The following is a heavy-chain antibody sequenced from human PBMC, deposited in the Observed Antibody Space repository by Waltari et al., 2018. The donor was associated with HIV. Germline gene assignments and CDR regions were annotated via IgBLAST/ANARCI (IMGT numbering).Heavy chain of an antibody. V-gene: IGHV3-21*01. CDR3: ARGRYYYDSSGYYDNLPFDY. D-gene: IGHD3-22*01. CDR1: GCIFSTYS. J-gene: IGHJ4*02. CDR2: ISDSSSYI. Sequence: EVQLVESGGGLVKPGGSLRLFCAASGCIFSTYSMDWVGQAPGKGLEWVSSISDSSSYIYYADSLKGRFTISRDNAKNSLYLQMNSLRAEDTAVYYCARGRYYYDSSGYYDNLPFDYWGQGTLVTVST.